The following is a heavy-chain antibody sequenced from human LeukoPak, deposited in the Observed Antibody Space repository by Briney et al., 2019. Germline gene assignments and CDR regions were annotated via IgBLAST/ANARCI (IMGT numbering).Heavy chain of an antibody. CDR2: ISGSGGSP. V-gene: IGHV3-23*01. D-gene: IGHD1-26*01. CDR1: GFTFSSCA. J-gene: IGHJ4*02. CDR3: AKDRSRMGSYSVVFDY. Sequence: GGSLRLSCAASGFTFSSCAKSWVRRAPGQGLEWVSAISGSGGSPNYADSVKGRFIISRDNSKNKLYLQMNSLRAEDTAVYYCAKDRSRMGSYSVVFDYWGQGTLVTVSS.